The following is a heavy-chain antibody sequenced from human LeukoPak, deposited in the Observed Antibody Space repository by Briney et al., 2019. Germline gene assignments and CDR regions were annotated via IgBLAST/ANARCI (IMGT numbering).Heavy chain of an antibody. CDR1: AGSISSGGYA. Sequence: PSETLSLTCAVSAGSISSGGYAWSLIRQPPGKGLEWIGYIYHSGSTYYNPCLKSRVTISVDTSKNQFSLKLTSVTAADTAIYYCARHSRDYPYSWFDPWGQGTLVTVSS. D-gene: IGHD4-17*01. CDR3: ARHSRDYPYSWFDP. CDR2: IYHSGST. V-gene: IGHV4-30-2*01. J-gene: IGHJ5*02.